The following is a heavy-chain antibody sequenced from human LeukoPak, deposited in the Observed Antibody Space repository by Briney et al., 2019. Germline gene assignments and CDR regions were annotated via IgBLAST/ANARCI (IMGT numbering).Heavy chain of an antibody. CDR3: ARGDQAFDY. V-gene: IGHV6-1*01. Sequence: SQTLSLTCAISGDSVSSNSAVWNWIRQSPSRGLEWLGRTYYRSKWSYNYAISVKSRIIINPDTSENQFSLQLNSVTPEDTAVYYCARGDQAFDYWGQGTLVTVSS. D-gene: IGHD2-2*01. CDR2: TYYRSKWSY. J-gene: IGHJ4*02. CDR1: GDSVSSNSAV.